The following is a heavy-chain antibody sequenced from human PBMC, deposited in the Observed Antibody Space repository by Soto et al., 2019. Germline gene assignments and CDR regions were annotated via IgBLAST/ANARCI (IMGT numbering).Heavy chain of an antibody. V-gene: IGHV1-69*02. CDR2: IIPSLGIA. CDR3: AIRDYRYFQH. CDR1: GGTFSSYP. J-gene: IGHJ1*01. D-gene: IGHD4-17*01. Sequence: QVQLGQSGAEVKKPGYSVQVSCQASGGTFSSYPIRWVPQAPGQGLEWMGRIIPSLGIANYAQKFQGRVTITADKSTSTAYMELSSLRSEDTAVYYCAIRDYRYFQHWGQGTLVTVSS.